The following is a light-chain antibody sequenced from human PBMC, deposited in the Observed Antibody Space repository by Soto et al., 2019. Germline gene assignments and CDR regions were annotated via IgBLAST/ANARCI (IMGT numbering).Light chain of an antibody. Sequence: QSVLTQPPSVSGAPGQRVTISCTGSSSNIGADYDVHWYQQFPGTAPKLLIFANTNRPSGVPGRFSGSKSGTSASLAITELQAEDEADYYCQSYDTSLTAFVFGTGTRSPS. V-gene: IGLV1-40*01. J-gene: IGLJ1*01. CDR1: SSNIGADYD. CDR2: ANT. CDR3: QSYDTSLTAFV.